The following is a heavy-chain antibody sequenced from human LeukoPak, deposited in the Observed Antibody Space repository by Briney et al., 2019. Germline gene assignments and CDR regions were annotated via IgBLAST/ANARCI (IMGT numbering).Heavy chain of an antibody. D-gene: IGHD1-26*01. CDR1: GFTFSSYA. CDR3: AKVGIVGAAEY. J-gene: IGHJ4*02. Sequence: QPGGSLRLSCAASGFTFSSYAMHWVRQAPGKGLEWVAVISYDGSNKYYADSVKGRFTISRDNSKNTLYLQMNSLRAGDTAVYYCAKVGIVGAAEYWGQGTLVTVSS. CDR2: ISYDGSNK. V-gene: IGHV3-30*04.